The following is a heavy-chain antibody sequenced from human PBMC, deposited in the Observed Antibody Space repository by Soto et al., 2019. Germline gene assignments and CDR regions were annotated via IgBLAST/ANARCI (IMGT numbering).Heavy chain of an antibody. Sequence: PSETLSLTCTGSGGSISSYYWSGIRHPPGKGLEWIGYIFYSGSTNYNPSLKSRVTISVDTSKNQFSLKLSSVTAADTAVYYCARLRQQLVNHDAFDIWGQGTMVTVSS. J-gene: IGHJ3*02. CDR3: ARLRQQLVNHDAFDI. V-gene: IGHV4-59*01. D-gene: IGHD6-13*01. CDR1: GGSISSYY. CDR2: IFYSGST.